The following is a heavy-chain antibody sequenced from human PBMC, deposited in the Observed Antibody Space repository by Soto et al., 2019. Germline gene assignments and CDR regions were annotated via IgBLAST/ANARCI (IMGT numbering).Heavy chain of an antibody. J-gene: IGHJ4*02. Sequence: DVQLMESAGGLVQPGGSLRLSCAASGFTFSDYWMTWVRQTPGKGLEWVATIKPDGSQKFYVDSVKGRFSISRDNANNSLYLQMDYLRGDDTGVFYCARLLGAVPLDFWGQGAMVTVSS. CDR1: GFTFSDYW. D-gene: IGHD3-16*01. V-gene: IGHV3-7*01. CDR3: ARLLGAVPLDF. CDR2: IKPDGSQK.